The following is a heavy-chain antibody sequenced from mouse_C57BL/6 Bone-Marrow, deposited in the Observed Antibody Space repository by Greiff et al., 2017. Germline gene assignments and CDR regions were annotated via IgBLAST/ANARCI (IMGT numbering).Heavy chain of an antibody. J-gene: IGHJ3*01. V-gene: IGHV1-50*01. CDR3: VTGPSFAY. CDR1: GYTFTSYW. Sequence: QVQLQQPGAELVKPGASVKLSCKASGYTFTSYWMQWVKQRPGKGLEWIGEIDPSDSYTNYNQKFKGKATLTVDTSSSKAYMQLSSLTSEDSAVYYCVTGPSFAYWGQGTLVTVSA. D-gene: IGHD4-1*01. CDR2: IDPSDSYT.